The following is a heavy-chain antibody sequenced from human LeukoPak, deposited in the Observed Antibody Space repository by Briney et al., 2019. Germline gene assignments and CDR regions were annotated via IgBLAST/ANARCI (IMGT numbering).Heavy chain of an antibody. CDR3: ARWYQRRGYFDY. D-gene: IGHD2-2*01. V-gene: IGHV3-23*01. Sequence: GGSLRLSCAASGFTFSSYAMSWVRQAPGKGLEWVSAISGSGGSTYYADSVKGRFTISRDNSKNSLYLQMNSLRAEDTAVYYCARWYQRRGYFDYWGQGTLVTVSS. CDR2: ISGSGGST. CDR1: GFTFSSYA. J-gene: IGHJ4*02.